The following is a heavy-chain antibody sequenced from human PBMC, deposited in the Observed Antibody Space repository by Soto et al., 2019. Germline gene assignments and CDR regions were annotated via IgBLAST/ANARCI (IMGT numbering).Heavy chain of an antibody. J-gene: IGHJ6*02. Sequence: QVQLVQSGAEVKKPGSSVKVSCRASGGTFSSYAISWVRQAPGQGLEWMGGIIPIFGEANYAQKFQGRVTTTADESTSTAYMELSSLRTEDTAVSYCASRAHYGSGGSPNYYYYGMDVWGQGTTVTVSS. CDR3: ASRAHYGSGGSPNYYYYGMDV. D-gene: IGHD3-10*01. CDR1: GGTFSSYA. CDR2: IIPIFGEA. V-gene: IGHV1-69*01.